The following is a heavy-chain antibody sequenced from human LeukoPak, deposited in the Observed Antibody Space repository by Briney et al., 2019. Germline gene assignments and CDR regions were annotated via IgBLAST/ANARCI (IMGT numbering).Heavy chain of an antibody. CDR3: ARESWHLRTNYYYGMDV. J-gene: IGHJ6*02. D-gene: IGHD1-14*01. V-gene: IGHV4-61*02. Sequence: SQTLTLLCSVCVGPLCRADYYWRWIPQPAGKGLGWNGRFYSSGGSNYNPALKSRVTISVDPSKNQFSLKLSSVTAADTAVYYCARESWHLRTNYYYGMDVWGQGTTVTVSS. CDR2: FYSSGGS. CDR1: VGPLCRADYY.